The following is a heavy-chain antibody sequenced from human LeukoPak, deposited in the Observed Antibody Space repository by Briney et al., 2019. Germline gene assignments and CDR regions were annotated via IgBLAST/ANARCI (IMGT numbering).Heavy chain of an antibody. Sequence: PGGSLRLSCAASGFTFSNYAMHWVRQAPAKGLEWVAVISYDGTNKYYADSVKGRFTISRDNSKNMMYLQMNSLRAEDTAMYYCARAPMSYDSSGFGGAFDIWGQGTMVTVSS. D-gene: IGHD3-22*01. V-gene: IGHV3-30-3*01. J-gene: IGHJ3*02. CDR1: GFTFSNYA. CDR2: ISYDGTNK. CDR3: ARAPMSYDSSGFGGAFDI.